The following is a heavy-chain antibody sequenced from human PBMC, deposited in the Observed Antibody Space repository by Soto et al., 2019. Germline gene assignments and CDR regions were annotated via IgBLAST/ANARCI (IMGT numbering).Heavy chain of an antibody. CDR3: ARQRVLGGSGYFGTYYDYMDV. D-gene: IGHD3-3*01. V-gene: IGHV4-59*08. J-gene: IGHJ6*03. Sequence: PSETLSLTCTVSGGSISSYYWSWIRQPPGKGLEWIGYIYYSGSTNYNPSLKSRVTISVDTSKNQFSLKLSSVTAADTAVYYCARQRVLGGSGYFGTYYDYMDVWGKGTTVTVSS. CDR2: IYYSGST. CDR1: GGSISSYY.